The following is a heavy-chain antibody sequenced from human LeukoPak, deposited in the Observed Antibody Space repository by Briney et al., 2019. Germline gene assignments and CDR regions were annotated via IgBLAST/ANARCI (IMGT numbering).Heavy chain of an antibody. CDR3: ARGEDDTAARGNWFDP. CDR1: GVAIRNSW. D-gene: IGHD1-1*01. CDR2: IHPDGSVQ. J-gene: IGHJ5*02. V-gene: IGHV3-7*01. Sequence: GGSLRLSCVASGVAIRNSWMSWVRQAPGKGLEWAANIHPDGSVQNYVDSVKGRFTISRDNAKNSLYLQINNLRAEDTAVYYCARGEDDTAARGNWFDPWGQGTLVTVSS.